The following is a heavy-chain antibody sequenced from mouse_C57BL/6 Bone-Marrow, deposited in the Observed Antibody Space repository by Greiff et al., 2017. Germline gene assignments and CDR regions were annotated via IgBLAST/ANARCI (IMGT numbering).Heavy chain of an antibody. CDR3: TRNDGNYGPFAY. CDR1: GFTFSSYA. CDR2: ISSGGDYI. Sequence: EVQLVESGEGLVKPGGSLKLSCAASGFTFSSYAMSWVRQTPEKRLEWVAYISSGGDYIYYADTVQGRFTISRDDARNTLYLQMISLKSEDTAMYYCTRNDGNYGPFAYWGQGTLVTVSA. J-gene: IGHJ3*01. V-gene: IGHV5-9-1*02. D-gene: IGHD2-3*01.